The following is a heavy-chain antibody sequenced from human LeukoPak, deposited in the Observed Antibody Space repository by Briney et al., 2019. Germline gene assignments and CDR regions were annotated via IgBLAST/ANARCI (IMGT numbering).Heavy chain of an antibody. V-gene: IGHV1-18*01. D-gene: IGHD2-2*01. Sequence: ASVKVSCKASGYTFTSYGISWVRQAPGQGLEWMGWISAYNGNTNYAQKLQGRVTMTTDTSTSTAYMELRSLRSDDTAVYYCARVTGNIVVVPAAYIPLFDYWGQGTLVTVSS. CDR1: GYTFTSYG. CDR2: ISAYNGNT. CDR3: ARVTGNIVVVPAAYIPLFDY. J-gene: IGHJ4*02.